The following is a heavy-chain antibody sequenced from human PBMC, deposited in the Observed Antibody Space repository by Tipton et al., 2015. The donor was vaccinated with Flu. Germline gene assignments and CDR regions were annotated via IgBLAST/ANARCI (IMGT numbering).Heavy chain of an antibody. D-gene: IGHD6-13*01. CDR2: INPNSGGT. CDR1: GYTLTGYY. Sequence: QVQLVQSGAEMRKPGASVKVSCKASGYTLTGYYMHWVRQAPGQGLEWMGWINPNSGGTNSAQTFQGRVTMTRDTSINTAYMEMISLTSDDTAVYYCATVKPTGYLGTAAGWFDTWGQGTLVSVSS. V-gene: IGHV1-2*02. J-gene: IGHJ5*02. CDR3: ATVKPTGYLGTAAGWFDT.